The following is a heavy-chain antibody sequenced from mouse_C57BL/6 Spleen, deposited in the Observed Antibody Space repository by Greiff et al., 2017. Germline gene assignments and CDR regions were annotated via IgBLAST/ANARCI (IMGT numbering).Heavy chain of an antibody. J-gene: IGHJ3*01. CDR1: GFNIQDYY. Sequence: EVQLPQSGAALVRPGASVKLSCTASGFNIQDYYMHWVKQRPDPGLEWIGRIDPEDGATEYAPKFQGKATMTADTSSNTAYLQLSSLTSEDTAGYYCTTAAQATWFAYWGQGTLVTVSA. CDR3: TTAAQATWFAY. V-gene: IGHV14-1*01. D-gene: IGHD3-2*02. CDR2: IDPEDGAT.